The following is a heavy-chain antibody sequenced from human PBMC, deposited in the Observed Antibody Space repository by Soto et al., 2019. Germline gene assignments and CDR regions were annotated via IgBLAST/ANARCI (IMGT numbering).Heavy chain of an antibody. CDR1: GFTFSVTY. V-gene: IGHV3-72*01. CDR2: IRNRANSYTT. CDR3: TRPHSSSWYGAYFDC. Sequence: EVDLVESGGGLVQPGGSLRLSCAASGFTFSVTYMDWVRQAPGKGLEWVGRIRNRANSYTTEYAASVKGRFTISRDDSKNSHYLQMNSLRTEDTAVYYCTRPHSSSWYGAYFDCWGHGSLVTVSS. D-gene: IGHD6-13*01. J-gene: IGHJ4*01.